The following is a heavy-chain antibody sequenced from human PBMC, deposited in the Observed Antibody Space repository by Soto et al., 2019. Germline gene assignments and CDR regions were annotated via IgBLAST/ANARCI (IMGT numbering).Heavy chain of an antibody. CDR2: INAGNGNR. CDR3: ASDDYYI. D-gene: IGHD3-16*01. Sequence: GASVKVSCKASGYTFTSYAMHWVRQAPGQRLEWMGWINAGNGNRKYSQKLQGRVTITRDTSASTAYMELSSLRSEDTAVYYCASDDYYIWGQGTMVTVSS. J-gene: IGHJ3*02. V-gene: IGHV1-3*01. CDR1: GYTFTSYA.